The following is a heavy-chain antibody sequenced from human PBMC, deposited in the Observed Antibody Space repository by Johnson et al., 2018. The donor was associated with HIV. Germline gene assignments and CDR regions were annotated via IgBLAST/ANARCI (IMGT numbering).Heavy chain of an antibody. CDR3: ALTDYGDYPQRVPDAFDI. CDR1: GFTFDDYG. Sequence: VQLVESGGGLVQPGRSLRLSCAASGFTFDDYGIHWVRQAPGKGLEWVSITYSAGNTYFADSVKGRFTISRDNSKNTLYLQMNSLRAEDTAVYYCALTDYGDYPQRVPDAFDIWGQGTMVTVSS. J-gene: IGHJ3*02. D-gene: IGHD4-17*01. V-gene: IGHV3-NL1*01. CDR2: TYSAGNT.